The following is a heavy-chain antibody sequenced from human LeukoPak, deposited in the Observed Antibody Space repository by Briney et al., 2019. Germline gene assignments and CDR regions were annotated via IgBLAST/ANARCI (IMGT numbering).Heavy chain of an antibody. V-gene: IGHV5-51*01. Sequence: GESLKISCKGSGYSINNYWIAWVRQMPGKGLEWMGIIYPADSDIRYSPSFQGQVTISADRSISTAYLQWNSLKASDTAMYYCARQEYCSGASCYTWFDPWGQGTLVTVSS. D-gene: IGHD2-15*01. CDR2: IYPADSDI. J-gene: IGHJ5*02. CDR1: GYSINNYW. CDR3: ARQEYCSGASCYTWFDP.